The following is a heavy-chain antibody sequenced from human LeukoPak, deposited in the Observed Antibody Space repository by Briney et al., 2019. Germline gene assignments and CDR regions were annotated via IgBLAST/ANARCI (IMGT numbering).Heavy chain of an antibody. V-gene: IGHV3-15*01. Sequence: GGSLRLSCAASGFTFSNAWMSWVRQAPGKGLEWVGRIKSKTDGGITDYAAPVKGRFTISRDDSKNTLYLQMNSLKTEDTAVYYCTTTPLRYFDWFGYWGQGTLVTVSS. J-gene: IGHJ4*02. CDR1: GFTFSNAW. D-gene: IGHD3-9*01. CDR3: TTTPLRYFDWFGY. CDR2: IKSKTDGGIT.